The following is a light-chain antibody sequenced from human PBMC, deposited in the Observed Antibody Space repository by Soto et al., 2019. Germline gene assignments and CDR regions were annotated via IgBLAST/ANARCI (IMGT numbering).Light chain of an antibody. CDR3: QQSYSTPRRLT. V-gene: IGKV3-15*01. CDR2: GAS. Sequence: DIVMTQSPATLSVAPGERVTFSCRASQGVSRKLAWYQHKPGQAPRLLISGASTGATGIPARFSGSGSGTDFTLTISSLQPEDFATYYCQQSYSTPRRLTFGGGTKVDIK. CDR1: QGVSRK. J-gene: IGKJ4*01.